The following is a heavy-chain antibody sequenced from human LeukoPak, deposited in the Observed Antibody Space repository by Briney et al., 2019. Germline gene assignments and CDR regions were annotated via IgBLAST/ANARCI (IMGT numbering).Heavy chain of an antibody. CDR2: ISGSGGST. J-gene: IGHJ5*02. V-gene: IGHV3-23*01. CDR3: ARERSDYGAPNWFDP. CDR1: GFTFSSYG. D-gene: IGHD4-17*01. Sequence: QPGGSLRLSCAASGFTFSSYGMSWVRQAPGKGLEWVSAISGSGGSTYYADSVKGRFTISRDNAKNSLYLQMNSLRAEDTAVYYCARERSDYGAPNWFDPWGQGTLVTVSS.